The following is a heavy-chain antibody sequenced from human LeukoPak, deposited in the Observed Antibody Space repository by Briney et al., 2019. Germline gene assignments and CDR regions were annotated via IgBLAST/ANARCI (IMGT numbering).Heavy chain of an antibody. J-gene: IGHJ4*01. CDR1: GYTFTSYG. CDR3: ARSEMVETPPDY. CDR2: ISAYNGNT. V-gene: IGHV1-18*01. D-gene: IGHD2-8*01. Sequence: GASVKVSGKASGYTFTSYGISWVRQAPGQGLQWMGWISAYNGNTNYAQKLQGRVTMTTDTSTSTAYMELRSLRSDDTAVYYCARSEMVETPPDYWGQEPWSPSPQ.